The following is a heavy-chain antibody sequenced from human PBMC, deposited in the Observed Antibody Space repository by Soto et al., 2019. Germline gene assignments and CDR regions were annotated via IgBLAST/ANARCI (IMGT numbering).Heavy chain of an antibody. CDR3: ATRTDYYYGSGSLGGMDV. CDR2: IYYSGST. CDR1: GGSISSGVYY. J-gene: IGHJ6*02. D-gene: IGHD3-10*01. V-gene: IGHV4-31*03. Sequence: QVQRQESGPGLVKPSQTLSLTCTVSGGSISSGVYYWSWIRQHPGKGLEWIGYIYYSGSTYYNPSLKSRVTISVDTSKNQFSLKLSSVTAADTAVYYCATRTDYYYGSGSLGGMDVWGQGTTVTVSS.